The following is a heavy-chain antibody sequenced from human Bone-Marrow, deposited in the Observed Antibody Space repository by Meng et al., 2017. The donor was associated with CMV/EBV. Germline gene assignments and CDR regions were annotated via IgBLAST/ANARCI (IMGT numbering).Heavy chain of an antibody. CDR1: GGSISSYY. J-gene: IGHJ4*02. CDR2: IYYSGST. V-gene: IGHV4-59*01. D-gene: IGHD4-11*01. CDR3: ARYTVSTVFDY. Sequence: WETLPPPCTVSGGSISSYYWSWIGQPPGKGLEGIGYIYYSGSTNYNPSLKSRVTISVDTSKNQFSLKLSSVTAADTAVYHCARYTVSTVFDYWGQGTLVTVSS.